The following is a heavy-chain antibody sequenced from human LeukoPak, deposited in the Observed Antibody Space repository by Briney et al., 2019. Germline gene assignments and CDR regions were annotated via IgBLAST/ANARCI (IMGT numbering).Heavy chain of an antibody. J-gene: IGHJ4*02. CDR2: LHSSGSS. CDR3: ARLKATASLDF. V-gene: IGHV4-4*07. D-gene: IGHD6-13*01. Sequence: SSETLSLTCIVSGGSINGYFWRWIRQSAGKGLEWIGRLHSSGSSNYNPSLRSRIRMTLDTPRNQFSLKLTSVTAADTAVYYCARLKATASLDFWGQGALVTVSS. CDR1: GGSINGYF.